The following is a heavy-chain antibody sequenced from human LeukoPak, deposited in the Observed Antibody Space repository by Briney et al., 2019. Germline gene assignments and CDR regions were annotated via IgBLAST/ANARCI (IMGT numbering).Heavy chain of an antibody. CDR2: INPNSGDP. J-gene: IGHJ4*02. V-gene: IGHV1-2*06. CDR1: GYTFTDSY. CDR3: ARDHYCTNGVCYTLPDY. Sequence: ASVKVSCKTSGYTFTDSYIHWVRQAPGQGLEWMGRINPNSGDPDYPQKFQGRVTMTRDTSISTAYMELSRLRSDDTAVYYCARDHYCTNGVCYTLPDYWGQGTLVTVSS. D-gene: IGHD2-8*01.